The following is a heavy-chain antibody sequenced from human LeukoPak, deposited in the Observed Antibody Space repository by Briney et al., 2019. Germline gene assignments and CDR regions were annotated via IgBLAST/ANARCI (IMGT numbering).Heavy chain of an antibody. CDR1: GGSISSGSYY. J-gene: IGHJ4*02. CDR2: IYYSGST. CDR3: ARSFHGDCDY. V-gene: IGHV4-39*07. D-gene: IGHD4-17*01. Sequence: SQTLSLTCTVSGGSISSGSYYWGWIRQPPGKGLEWIGSIYYSGSTYYNPSLKSRVTISVDTSKNQFSLKLSSVTAADTAVYYCARSFHGDCDYWGQGTLVTVSS.